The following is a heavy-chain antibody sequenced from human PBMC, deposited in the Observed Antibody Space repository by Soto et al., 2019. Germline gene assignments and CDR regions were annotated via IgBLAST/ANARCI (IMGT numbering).Heavy chain of an antibody. CDR1: GYTFTSYA. Sequence: ASVKVSCKASGYTFTSYAMHWVRQAPGQRLEWMGWINAGNGNTKYSQKFQGRVTITRDTSASTAYMELSRLRSDDTAVYYCARTGEYRGNNHDVFDIWGKGKMVTVS. D-gene: IGHD5-12*01. V-gene: IGHV1-3*01. J-gene: IGHJ3*02. CDR3: ARTGEYRGNNHDVFDI. CDR2: INAGNGNT.